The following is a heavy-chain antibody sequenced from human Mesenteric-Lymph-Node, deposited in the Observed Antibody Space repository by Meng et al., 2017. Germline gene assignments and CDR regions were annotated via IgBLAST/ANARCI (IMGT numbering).Heavy chain of an antibody. CDR3: ARRRGGSGRDC. D-gene: IGHD3-10*01. J-gene: IGHJ4*02. V-gene: IGHV4-39*01. CDR1: GGSISINGYY. Sequence: QLQLQESGPGLVKPSETLSLTCTVSGGSISINGYYWDWVRQPPGKGLEWIGAIYHSGSTSYNPSLQSRVTMFVDTSKNQFSLMLTSVTATDTAVYYCARRRGGSGRDCWGQGTLVTVSS. CDR2: IYHSGST.